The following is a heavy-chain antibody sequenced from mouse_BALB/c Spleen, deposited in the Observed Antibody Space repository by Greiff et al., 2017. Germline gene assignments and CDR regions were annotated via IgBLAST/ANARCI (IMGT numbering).Heavy chain of an antibody. D-gene: IGHD2-14*01. V-gene: IGHV14-4*02. CDR3: NANRYYFDY. Sequence: EVMLVESGAELVRSGASVKLSCTASGFNIKDYYMHWVKQRPEQGLEWIGWIDPENGDTEYAPKFQGKATMTADTSSNTAYLQLSSLTSEDTAVYYCNANRYYFDYWGQGTTLTVSS. CDR2: IDPENGDT. CDR1: GFNIKDYY. J-gene: IGHJ2*01.